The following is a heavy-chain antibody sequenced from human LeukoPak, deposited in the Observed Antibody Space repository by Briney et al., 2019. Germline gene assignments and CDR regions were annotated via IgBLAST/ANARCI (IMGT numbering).Heavy chain of an antibody. Sequence: GGSLRLSCAASGFTFSSSAMNWVRQAPGKGLEWVSTISGSGDRTYYADSVKGRFTISRDNSKNTLFLQMNSLRAEDTAVYYCARRAYDSSGYYPDYWGQGTLVTVSS. CDR3: ARRAYDSSGYYPDY. V-gene: IGHV3-23*01. CDR2: ISGSGDRT. J-gene: IGHJ4*02. D-gene: IGHD3-22*01. CDR1: GFTFSSSA.